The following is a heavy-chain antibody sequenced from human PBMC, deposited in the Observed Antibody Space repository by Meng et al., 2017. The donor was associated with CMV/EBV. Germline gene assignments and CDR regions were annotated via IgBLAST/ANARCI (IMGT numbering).Heavy chain of an antibody. CDR3: ATTRIGDFWCGLHY. D-gene: IGHD3-3*01. CDR1: VYTFTGYY. CDR2: INPNSGGT. V-gene: IGHV1-2*02. Sequence: ASVKVSCKASVYTFTGYYMHWVRQAPGQGLEWMGWINPNSGGTNYAQKFQGRVTMTRDTSISTAYMELSRLRSDDTAVYYCATTRIGDFWCGLHYWGQGTLVTVSS. J-gene: IGHJ4*02.